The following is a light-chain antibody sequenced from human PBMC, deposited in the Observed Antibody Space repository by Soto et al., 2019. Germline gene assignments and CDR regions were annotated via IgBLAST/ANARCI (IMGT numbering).Light chain of an antibody. CDR2: GAS. J-gene: IGKJ1*01. Sequence: IVLTQSPVTLSFSPGEIVTLSCRASQSVGTSLAWYQQKPGQAPRLLIYGASNRATGIPDRFSGSGSGTDFTLTISKLEPEDFAVYHCQQYGGSPRTFGQGTKVDIK. CDR1: QSVGTS. CDR3: QQYGGSPRT. V-gene: IGKV3-20*01.